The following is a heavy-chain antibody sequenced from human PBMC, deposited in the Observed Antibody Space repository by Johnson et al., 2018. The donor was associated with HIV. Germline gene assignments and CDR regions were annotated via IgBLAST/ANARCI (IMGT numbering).Heavy chain of an antibody. CDR1: GFTFSSYG. D-gene: IGHD4-17*01. CDR2: IRYDGSNK. Sequence: QVQLVESGGGVVQPGGSLRLSCAASGFTFSSYGMHWVRQAPGKGLEWVALIRYDGSNKYYADSVKGRFTISRVNSKNMLYLQMNSLRVEDTAVYYCAKEGSRGTVTQAPDAFDMRGRGTMVTVSS. V-gene: IGHV3-30*02. CDR3: AKEGSRGTVTQAPDAFDM. J-gene: IGHJ3*02.